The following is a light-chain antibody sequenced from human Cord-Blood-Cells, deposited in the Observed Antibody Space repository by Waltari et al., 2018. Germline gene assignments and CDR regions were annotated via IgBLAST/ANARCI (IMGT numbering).Light chain of an antibody. CDR2: AAS. V-gene: IGKV1-9*01. Sequence: DIQLTQSPSFLSASVGDRVTITCRASQGISSYLAWYQQKPGKAPKLLIYAASTLQSGVPSRFSGSGSGTEFTLTFSSLQPEDFATYYFQQLNSYPRTFGQGTKVEIK. J-gene: IGKJ1*01. CDR3: QQLNSYPRT. CDR1: QGISSY.